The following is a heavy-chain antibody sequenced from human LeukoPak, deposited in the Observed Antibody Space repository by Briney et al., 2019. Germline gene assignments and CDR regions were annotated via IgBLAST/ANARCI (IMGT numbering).Heavy chain of an antibody. J-gene: IGHJ4*02. V-gene: IGHV3-11*01. CDR1: GFTFSDYY. D-gene: IGHD1-26*01. CDR2: ISSSGSTI. CDR3: ARVWYSGSYPVDY. Sequence: PGGSLRLSCAASGFTFSDYYMSWIRQAPGKGLEWVSYISSSGSTIYYADSVKGRFTISRDNAKDSLYLRMNSLRAEDMAVYYCARVWYSGSYPVDYWGQGTLVTVSS.